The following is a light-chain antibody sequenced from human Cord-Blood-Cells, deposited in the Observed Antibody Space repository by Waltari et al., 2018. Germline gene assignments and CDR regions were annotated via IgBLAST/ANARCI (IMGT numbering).Light chain of an antibody. J-gene: IGLJ2*01. CDR3: NSRDSSGNVV. V-gene: IGLV2-11*01. Sequence: QSALTQPRSVSGSPGQSVTISCTGTSSDVGGYNYVSWYQQHPGKAPKLMIYDVSKRPSRVPDRFSGSKSGNTASLTISGLQAEDEADYYCNSRDSSGNVVFGGGTKLTVL. CDR2: DVS. CDR1: SSDVGGYNY.